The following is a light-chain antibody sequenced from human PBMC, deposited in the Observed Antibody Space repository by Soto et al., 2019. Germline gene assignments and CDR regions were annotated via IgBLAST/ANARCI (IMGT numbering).Light chain of an antibody. Sequence: QSALTQPASVSVSPGQSITISCTGTISDVGGYNYVSWYQQHPGKAPKLMIYDVSNRPSGVSNRFSGSKSGNTASLTISGLQAEDEADYYCSSYTSSSTLVVFGGGTKLTVL. V-gene: IGLV2-14*01. J-gene: IGLJ2*01. CDR2: DVS. CDR3: SSYTSSSTLVV. CDR1: ISDVGGYNY.